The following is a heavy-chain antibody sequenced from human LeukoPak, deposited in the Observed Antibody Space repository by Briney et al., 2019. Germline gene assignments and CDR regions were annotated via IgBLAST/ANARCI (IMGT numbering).Heavy chain of an antibody. D-gene: IGHD6-6*01. CDR1: GGTFSSYA. J-gene: IGHJ2*01. CDR2: IIPIFGTA. V-gene: IGHV1-69*05. CDR3: ARAARIAARTTDYWYFDL. Sequence: ASVKVSCKASGGTFSSYAISWVRQAPGQGLEWMGGIIPIFGTANYAQKFQGRVTITTDESTSTAYMELSSLRSEDTAVYYCARAARIAARTTDYWYFDLWGRGTLVTVSS.